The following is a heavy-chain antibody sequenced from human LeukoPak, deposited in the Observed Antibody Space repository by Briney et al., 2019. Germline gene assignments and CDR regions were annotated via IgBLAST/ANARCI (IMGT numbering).Heavy chain of an antibody. V-gene: IGHV4-39*01. CDR2: IFYSGST. CDR3: ARKVYVWGDDAFDI. Sequence: PSETLSLTCTVSGGSISSATYYWVWIRQPPGKGLEWIASIFYSGSTYYNPSLKSRVTISLDTSKNQFSLKLSSVTAADTAVYYCARKVYVWGDDAFDILGQGTMVTVSS. CDR1: GGSISSATYY. D-gene: IGHD3-16*01. J-gene: IGHJ3*02.